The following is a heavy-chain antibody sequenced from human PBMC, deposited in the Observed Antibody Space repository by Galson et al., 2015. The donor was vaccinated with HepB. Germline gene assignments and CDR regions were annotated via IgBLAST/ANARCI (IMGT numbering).Heavy chain of an antibody. CDR2: MNPNSGNT. J-gene: IGHJ6*03. CDR1: GYTFTSYD. Sequence: ASGYTFTSYDINWVRQATGQGLEWMGWMNPNSGNTGYAQKFQGRVTMTRNTSISTAYMELSSLRSEDTAVYYCARGVITTVRGVITTYYYYYMDVWGKGTTVTVSS. V-gene: IGHV1-8*01. CDR3: ARGVITTVRGVITTYYYYYMDV. D-gene: IGHD3-10*01.